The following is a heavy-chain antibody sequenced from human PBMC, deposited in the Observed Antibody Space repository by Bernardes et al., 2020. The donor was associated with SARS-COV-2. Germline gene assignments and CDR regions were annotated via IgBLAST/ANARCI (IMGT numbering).Heavy chain of an antibody. V-gene: IGHV4-39*01. J-gene: IGHJ6*02. Sequence: SETLSLTCTVSGGSISSSSYYWGWIRQPPGKGLEWIGSIYYSGSTYYNPSLKSRVTISVDTSKNQFSLKLSSVTAADTAVYYCASPREYSPPWYYYGSGIQYGMDVWGQGTTVTVSS. CDR1: GGSISSSSYY. CDR2: IYYSGST. D-gene: IGHD3-10*01. CDR3: ASPREYSPPWYYYGSGIQYGMDV.